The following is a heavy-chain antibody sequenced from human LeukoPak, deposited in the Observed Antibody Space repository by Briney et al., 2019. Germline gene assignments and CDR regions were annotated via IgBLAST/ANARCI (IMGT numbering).Heavy chain of an antibody. J-gene: IGHJ4*02. Sequence: SETLSLTCTVSGGSISSSSYYWGWIRQPPGKGLEWIGSIYYSGSTSYNPSLKSRVTISVDTSKNQFSLKLSSVTAADTAVYYCARAYYYDSSGYSYYFDYWGQGTLVTVSS. CDR3: ARAYYYDSSGYSYYFDY. CDR2: IYYSGST. V-gene: IGHV4-39*07. CDR1: GGSISSSSYY. D-gene: IGHD3-22*01.